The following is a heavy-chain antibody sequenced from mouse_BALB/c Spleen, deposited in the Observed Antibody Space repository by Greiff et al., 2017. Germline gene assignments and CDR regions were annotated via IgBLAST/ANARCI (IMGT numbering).Heavy chain of an antibody. CDR2: ISSGSSTI. CDR3: ARSPHYYGSSYDWYFDV. J-gene: IGHJ1*01. CDR1: GFTFSSFG. D-gene: IGHD1-1*01. V-gene: IGHV5-17*02. Sequence: EVQLQESGGGLVQPGGSRKLSCAASGFTFSSFGMHWVRQAPEKGLEWVAYISSGSSTIYYADTVKGRFTISRDNPKNTLFLQMTSLRSEDTAMYYCARSPHYYGSSYDWYFDVWGAGTTVTVSS.